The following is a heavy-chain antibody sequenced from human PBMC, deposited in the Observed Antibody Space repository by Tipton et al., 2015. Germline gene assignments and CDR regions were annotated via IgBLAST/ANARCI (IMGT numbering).Heavy chain of an antibody. CDR3: ARDDLVGSCGGPGCFSDHRWFDP. D-gene: IGHD2-15*01. Sequence: SLRLSCAASGFTFSSYTMNWVRQAPGKGLEWVSSISSSSSYIYYADSVKGRFTISRDNAKNSLYLQMNSLRAEDTAVYYCARDDLVGSCGGPGCFSDHRWFDPWGQGTLVTVSS. J-gene: IGHJ5*02. CDR1: GFTFSSYT. CDR2: ISSSSSYI. V-gene: IGHV3-21*01.